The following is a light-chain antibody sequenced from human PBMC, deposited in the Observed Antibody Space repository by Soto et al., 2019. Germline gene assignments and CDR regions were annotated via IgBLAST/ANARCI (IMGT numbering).Light chain of an antibody. CDR3: QQYYSTPIT. V-gene: IGKV4-1*01. Sequence: DIVMTQSPDSLAVSLGERATINCKSSQSVLYSSNNKNYLAWYQQKPGQPPKLLIYWASTRESGVPVRFSGSGSGTDFTLTISSMQAEDVAVYYCQQYYSTPITFGQGTRLEIK. CDR2: WAS. J-gene: IGKJ5*01. CDR1: QSVLYSSNNKNY.